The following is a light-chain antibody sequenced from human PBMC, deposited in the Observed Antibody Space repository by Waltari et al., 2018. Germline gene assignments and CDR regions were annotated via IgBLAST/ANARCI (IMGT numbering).Light chain of an antibody. CDR3: MQALQTPRT. CDR1: QSLLHSNGNTY. Sequence: DIVMTQTPLSLSVIPGEPASISCSSSQSLLHSNGNTYFYWYLQKPGQPPRLLIYRVSNRFSGVPDRFSGSGSGTDFTRKISRVEAEDVGVYFCMQALQTPRTFGQGTKVEIK. CDR2: RVS. J-gene: IGKJ1*01. V-gene: IGKV2-29*02.